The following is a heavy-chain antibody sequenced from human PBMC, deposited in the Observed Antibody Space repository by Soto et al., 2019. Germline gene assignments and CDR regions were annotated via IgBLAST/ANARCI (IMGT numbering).Heavy chain of an antibody. V-gene: IGHV4-4*07. D-gene: IGHD6-19*01. CDR2: IYASGST. J-gene: IGHJ5*02. CDR1: GDSISGYY. CDR3: ARSGYSSGWYTAFDP. Sequence: NPSETLSLTCTVSGDSISGYYWNWIRQPAGKGLEWIGRIYASGSTISNPSLRSRVALSVDTSKNQFSLNLNSVTAADTAMYYCARSGYSSGWYTAFDPWSQGTLVTVSS.